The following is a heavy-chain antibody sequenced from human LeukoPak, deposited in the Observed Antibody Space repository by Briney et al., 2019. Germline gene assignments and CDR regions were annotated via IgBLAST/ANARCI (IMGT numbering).Heavy chain of an antibody. Sequence: GESLKISCKGSGYSFISYWIGWVRQMPGKGLEWMGTIYPGDSDTRYSPSFQGQVTISADKSVSTAYLQWSSLKASDTAMYYCARRPYSSVNAFDIWGQGTMVTVSS. CDR1: GYSFISYW. D-gene: IGHD6-19*01. CDR2: IYPGDSDT. J-gene: IGHJ3*02. CDR3: ARRPYSSVNAFDI. V-gene: IGHV5-51*01.